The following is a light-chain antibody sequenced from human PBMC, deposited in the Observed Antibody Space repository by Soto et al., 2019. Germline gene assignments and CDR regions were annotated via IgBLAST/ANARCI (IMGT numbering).Light chain of an antibody. J-gene: IGKJ2*01. CDR3: QQYHTYPWT. CDR2: AAS. CDR1: QSIGNS. Sequence: DIRMTQSPSSLSASVGDRVTITCRASQSIGNSLAWFQQKPGTAPKSLIYAASTLQSGVPSKFSGSGSGTDFTLTIRGLQPEDFATYHCQQYHTYPWTFGQGTTLEIK. V-gene: IGKV1-16*02.